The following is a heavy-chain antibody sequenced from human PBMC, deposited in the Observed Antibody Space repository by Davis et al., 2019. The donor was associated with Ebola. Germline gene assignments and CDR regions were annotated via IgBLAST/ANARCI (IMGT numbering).Heavy chain of an antibody. J-gene: IGHJ4*02. CDR3: ARESGYEGFDY. Sequence: SETLSLTCAVSGGSISSSNWWSWVRQPPGKGLEWIGEIYHSGSTNYHPSLKSRVTISVDKSKNQFSLKLTSVTAADTAVYYCARESGYEGFDYWGQGTLVTVSS. CDR2: IYHSGST. CDR1: GGSISSSNW. V-gene: IGHV4-4*02. D-gene: IGHD5-12*01.